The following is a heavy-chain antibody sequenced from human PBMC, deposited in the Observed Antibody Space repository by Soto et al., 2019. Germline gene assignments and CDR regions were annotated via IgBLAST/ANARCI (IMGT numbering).Heavy chain of an antibody. CDR3: ASPGGGYYDILTSYRPHYYGMDV. Sequence: QVQLVQSGAEVKKPGSSVKVSCKASGGTFSSYAISWVRQAPGQGLEWMGGIIPIFGTANYAQKFQGRVTITADESTSTAYMELSSLSCGDTAVYYCASPGGGYYDILTSYRPHYYGMDVWGQGTTVTVSS. CDR2: IIPIFGTA. J-gene: IGHJ6*02. D-gene: IGHD3-9*01. V-gene: IGHV1-69*01. CDR1: GGTFSSYA.